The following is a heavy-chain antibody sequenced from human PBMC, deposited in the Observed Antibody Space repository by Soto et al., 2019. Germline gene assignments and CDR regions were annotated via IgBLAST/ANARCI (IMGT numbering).Heavy chain of an antibody. CDR3: AREDYGDSYNWFDP. J-gene: IGHJ5*02. V-gene: IGHV3-33*01. D-gene: IGHD4-17*01. CDR1: GFTFSSYG. CDR2: IWYDGSNK. Sequence: QVQLVESGGGVVQPGRSLRLSCAASGFTFSSYGMHWVRQAPGKGLEWVAVIWYDGSNKYYADSVKGRFTISRDNSKNTLYLQMNSLRAEDTAVYYCAREDYGDSYNWFDPWGQGTLVTVSS.